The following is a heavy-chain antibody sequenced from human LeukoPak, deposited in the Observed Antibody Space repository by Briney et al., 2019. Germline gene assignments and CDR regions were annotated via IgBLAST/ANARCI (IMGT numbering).Heavy chain of an antibody. CDR1: GGSISSGDYY. V-gene: IGHV4-30-4*08. CDR3: ARDHIAAAGISDAFDI. J-gene: IGHJ3*02. CDR2: IYYSGST. Sequence: SETLSLTCTISGGSISSGDYYWSWIRQPPGKGLEWIGYIYYSGSTYYNPSLKSRVTISVDTSKNQFSLKLSSVTAADTAVYYCARDHIAAAGISDAFDIWGQGTMVTVSS. D-gene: IGHD6-13*01.